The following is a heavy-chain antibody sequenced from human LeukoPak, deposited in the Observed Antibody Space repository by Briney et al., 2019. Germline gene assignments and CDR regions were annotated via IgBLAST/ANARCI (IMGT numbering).Heavy chain of an antibody. CDR1: GGSFSGYY. CDR2: INHSGST. J-gene: IGHJ4*02. CDR3: AREKGQLLVNEMTTGDY. Sequence: SSETLSLTCAVYGGSFSGYYWSWIRQPPGKGLEWIGEINHSGSTNYNPSLKSRVTISVDTSKNQFSLKLSSVTAADTAVYYCAREKGQLLVNEMTTGDYWGQGTLVTVSS. V-gene: IGHV4-34*01. D-gene: IGHD2-2*01.